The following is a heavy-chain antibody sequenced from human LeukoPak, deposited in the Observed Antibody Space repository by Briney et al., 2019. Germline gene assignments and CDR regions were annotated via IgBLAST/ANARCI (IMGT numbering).Heavy chain of an antibody. CDR1: GFTFNSYS. Sequence: GGSLRLSCAASGFTFNSYSMNWVRQAPGKGLECISYISSSSSYTDYADSVKGRFTISRDNAKNSLYLQMNSLRAEDTAVYYCARENWKSIDYWGQGTLVTVSS. D-gene: IGHD1-1*01. CDR3: ARENWKSIDY. CDR2: ISSSSSYT. J-gene: IGHJ4*02. V-gene: IGHV3-21*05.